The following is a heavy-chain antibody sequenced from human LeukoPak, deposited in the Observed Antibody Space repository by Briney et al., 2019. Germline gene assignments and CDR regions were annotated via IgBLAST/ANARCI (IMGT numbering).Heavy chain of an antibody. D-gene: IGHD5-12*01. V-gene: IGHV4-39*07. CDR3: AREIHSGPDGEGGICDY. Sequence: SQTLSLTCTVSGGSISSGSYYWGWIRQPPGKGLEWIGSIYYSGSTYYNPSLKSRVTISVDTSKNQFSLKLSSVTAADTAVYYCAREIHSGPDGEGGICDYWGQGTLVTVSS. CDR1: GGSISSGSYY. J-gene: IGHJ4*02. CDR2: IYYSGST.